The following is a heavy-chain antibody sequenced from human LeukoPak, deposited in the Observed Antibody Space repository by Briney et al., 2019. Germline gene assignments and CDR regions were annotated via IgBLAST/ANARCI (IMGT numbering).Heavy chain of an antibody. D-gene: IGHD2-21*02. J-gene: IGHJ4*02. V-gene: IGHV3-64*01. CDR3: ARGVVVTAIDY. CDR2: ISSNGGTT. CDR1: GFTFSSYT. Sequence: GGSLRLSCAASGFTFSSYTMHWVRQAPGKGLEYVSVISSNGGTTYYANSVKGRFTIYRDNSKNTLYLQMGSLRAEDMAVYYCARGVVVTAIDYWGQGALVTVSS.